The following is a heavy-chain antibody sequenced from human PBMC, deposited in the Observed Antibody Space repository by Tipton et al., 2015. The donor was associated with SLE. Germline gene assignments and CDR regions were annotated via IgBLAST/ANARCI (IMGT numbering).Heavy chain of an antibody. J-gene: IGHJ5*02. CDR2: INPSGGTT. Sequence: QLVQSGAEVKKPGASVKVSCKASGYTFTNYFIHWVRQAPGQGLEWMGIINPSGGTTTYAQRFQGRVNMTRDSSTSTVYMEPSSLRSGDTAVYYCARVLLYTDSETYNPGWFDPWGQGTLVTVSS. V-gene: IGHV1-46*01. CDR1: GYTFTNYF. CDR3: ARVLLYTDSETYNPGWFDP. D-gene: IGHD1-14*01.